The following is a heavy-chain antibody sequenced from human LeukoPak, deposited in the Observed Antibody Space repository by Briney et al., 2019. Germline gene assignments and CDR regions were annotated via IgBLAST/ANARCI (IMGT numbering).Heavy chain of an antibody. CDR1: GYTFTSYY. D-gene: IGHD5-18*01. CDR2: INPSGGST. Sequence: GASVKVSCKASGYTFTSYYMHWVRQAPGQGLEWMGIINPSGGSTSYAQKFQGRVTMTRDTSTSTVYMELSSLRSEDTAVHYCAREEYSFNYYYYYGMDVWGQGTTVTVSS. J-gene: IGHJ6*02. CDR3: AREEYSFNYYYYYGMDV. V-gene: IGHV1-46*01.